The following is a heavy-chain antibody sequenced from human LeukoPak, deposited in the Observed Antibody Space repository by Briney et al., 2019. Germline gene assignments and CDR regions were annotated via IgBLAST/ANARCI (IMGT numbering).Heavy chain of an antibody. CDR1: GYYISSDDY. CDR2: IYHSGST. V-gene: IGHV4-38-2*02. D-gene: IGHD1-14*01. Sequence: PSETLSLPCTVSGYYISSDDYWGWIRQPPGKGLEWSGSIYHSGSTYYNPSLKSRVTISVDTSKNQFSLQLNSVAPEDTAVYYCARETEPYGMDVWGQGTTVTVSS. CDR3: ARETEPYGMDV. J-gene: IGHJ6*02.